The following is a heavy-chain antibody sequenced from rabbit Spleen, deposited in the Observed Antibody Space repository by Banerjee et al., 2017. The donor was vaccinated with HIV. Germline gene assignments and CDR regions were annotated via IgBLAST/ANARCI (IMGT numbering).Heavy chain of an antibody. CDR1: GFSFSNRYW. V-gene: IGHV1S40*01. Sequence: QSLEESGGDLVKPGASLTLTCTASGFSFSNRYWICWVRQAPGKGLEWIGYIDPVFGSTSYASWVNGRFAISSHNAQNTLYLQLSRLTAADTATYFCVRDQAGDADYGPYYLNLWANAPSSPS. CDR2: IDPVFGST. J-gene: IGHJ4*01. D-gene: IGHD2-1*01. CDR3: VRDQAGDADYGPYYLNL.